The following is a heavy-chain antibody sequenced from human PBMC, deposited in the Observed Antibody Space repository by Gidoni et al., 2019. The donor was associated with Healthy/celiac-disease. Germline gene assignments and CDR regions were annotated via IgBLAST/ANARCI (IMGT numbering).Heavy chain of an antibody. CDR1: GFTFSRYG. D-gene: IGHD6-13*01. Sequence: QVQLVESGGGVVQPGRSLRLSCAASGFTFSRYGTHWVRQAPGKGLEWVAVISYDGSNKYYADSVKGRFTISRDNSKNTLYLQMNSLRAEDTAVYYCAKGPWEQQLVPHDAFDIWGQGTMVTVSS. J-gene: IGHJ3*02. V-gene: IGHV3-30*18. CDR2: ISYDGSNK. CDR3: AKGPWEQQLVPHDAFDI.